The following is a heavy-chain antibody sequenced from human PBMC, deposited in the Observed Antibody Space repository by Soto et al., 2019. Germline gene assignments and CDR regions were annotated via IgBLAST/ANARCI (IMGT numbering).Heavy chain of an antibody. Sequence: QVQLQESGPGLVKPSQTLSLTCTVSGGSISSGGYYWSWIRQHPGKGLEWIGYIYYSGSTYYNPSLKSRVTIAVDTSKNQFSLKLSSVTAADTAVYYCARAGWYGLSISYGMDVWGQGTTVTVSS. D-gene: IGHD2-15*01. CDR1: GGSISSGGYY. CDR3: ARAGWYGLSISYGMDV. J-gene: IGHJ6*02. V-gene: IGHV4-31*03. CDR2: IYYSGST.